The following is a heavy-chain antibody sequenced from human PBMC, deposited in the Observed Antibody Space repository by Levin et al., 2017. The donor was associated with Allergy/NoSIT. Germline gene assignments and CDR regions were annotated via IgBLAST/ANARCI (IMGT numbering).Heavy chain of an antibody. V-gene: IGHV4-59*01. CDR1: GGSISSYY. Sequence: SQTLSLTCTVSGGSISSYYWSWIRQPPGKGLEWIGYIYYSGSTNYNPSLKSRVTISVDTSKNQFSLKLSSVTAADTAVYYCARDRYGDPYYFDYWGQGTLVTVSS. J-gene: IGHJ4*02. D-gene: IGHD4-17*01. CDR3: ARDRYGDPYYFDY. CDR2: IYYSGST.